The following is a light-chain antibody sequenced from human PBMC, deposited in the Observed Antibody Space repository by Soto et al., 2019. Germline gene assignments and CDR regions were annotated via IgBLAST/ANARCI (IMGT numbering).Light chain of an antibody. Sequence: ETVLMLSLGTLYRYHGETATLSCGASQGVSYLAWYQQKLGQAPRLLIYGTSSRATGIPDRFSGSGSGTDFTLTISRLEPEDFAVYYGQQFPSPLSIPFGQGTRPEFK. CDR3: QQFPSPLSIP. CDR2: GTS. CDR1: QGVSY. V-gene: IGKV3-20*01. J-gene: IGKJ5*01.